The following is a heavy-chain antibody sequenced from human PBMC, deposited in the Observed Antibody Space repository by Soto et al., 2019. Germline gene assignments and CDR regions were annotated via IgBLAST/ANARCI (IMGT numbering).Heavy chain of an antibody. V-gene: IGHV3-33*01. J-gene: IGHJ4*02. Sequence: GGSLRLSCAASGFTFSSYGMHWVRQAPGKGLEWVAVIWYDGSNKYYADSVKGRFTISRDNSKNTLYLQMNSLRAEDTVVYYCARSGIAVAGTSGSLDYWGQGTLVTVSS. CDR3: ARSGIAVAGTSGSLDY. CDR1: GFTFSSYG. D-gene: IGHD6-19*01. CDR2: IWYDGSNK.